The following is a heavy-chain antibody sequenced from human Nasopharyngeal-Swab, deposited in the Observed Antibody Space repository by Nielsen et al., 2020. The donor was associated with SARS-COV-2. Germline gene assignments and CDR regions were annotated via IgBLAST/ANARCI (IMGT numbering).Heavy chain of an antibody. D-gene: IGHD6-6*01. CDR3: AKDIRPSIAATDY. V-gene: IGHV3-9*01. CDR2: ISWNSGSI. J-gene: IGHJ4*02. Sequence: SLKISCAASGFTFDNYAMHWVRQAPGKGLEWVSGISWNSGSIGYADSVKGRFTISRDNAKNSLYLQMNSLRAEDTALYYCAKDIRPSIAATDYWGQGTLDTVSS. CDR1: GFTFDNYA.